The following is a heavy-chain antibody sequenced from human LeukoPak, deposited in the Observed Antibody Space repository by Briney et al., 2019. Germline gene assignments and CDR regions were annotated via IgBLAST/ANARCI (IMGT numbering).Heavy chain of an antibody. CDR1: GASITSCY. J-gene: IGHJ3*02. V-gene: IGHV4-4*07. Sequence: SETLSLTRAVSGASITSCYWSRVRQSAGKGLEWIGRLYTTGTTNYNPSLKSRVTMSGDSSKNQLSLTLTSVTAADTAVYYCVRDGANWEEPNDAFDTWGQGTLVTVSS. CDR2: LYTTGTT. D-gene: IGHD1-26*01. CDR3: VRDGANWEEPNDAFDT.